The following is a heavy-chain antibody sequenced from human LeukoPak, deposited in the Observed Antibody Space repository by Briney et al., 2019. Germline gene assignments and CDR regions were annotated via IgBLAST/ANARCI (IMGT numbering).Heavy chain of an antibody. CDR3: AKHLHYTSGSDSGMHV. V-gene: IGHV3-48*03. CDR2: ISTTGTTV. D-gene: IGHD6-19*01. CDR1: GFTFSTYD. Sequence: GGSLRLSCAASGFTFSTYDMNWVRQAPGKGLEWVSHISTTGTTVYYADAVKGRFTISRDNSKNTLYLQMNSLRAEDAAVYYCAKHLHYTSGSDSGMHVWGQGTTVTVSS. J-gene: IGHJ6*02.